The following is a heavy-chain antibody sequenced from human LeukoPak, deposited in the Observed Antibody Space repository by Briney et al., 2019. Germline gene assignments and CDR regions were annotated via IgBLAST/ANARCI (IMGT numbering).Heavy chain of an antibody. D-gene: IGHD2-15*01. Sequence: GGSLRLSCAASGFTLNTYAMHWVRHGPAKGLEFGSSVSSSGGNTSYANSVKGRFTISRDDSKNTLYLQMGSLRPEDVAVYYCARASGRGLYYFDYWGQGTLVTVSS. CDR1: GFTLNTYA. J-gene: IGHJ4*02. V-gene: IGHV3-64*01. CDR2: VSSSGGNT. CDR3: ARASGRGLYYFDY.